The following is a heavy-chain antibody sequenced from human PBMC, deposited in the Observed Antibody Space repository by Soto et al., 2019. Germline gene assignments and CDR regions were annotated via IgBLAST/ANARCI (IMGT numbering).Heavy chain of an antibody. CDR2: ISGSGGSR. V-gene: IGHV3-23*01. J-gene: IGHJ6*02. CDR3: AKGVGATGYYYYGMDV. CDR1: GFTFSSYA. Sequence: ASVKVSCAASGFTFSSYAMSWVRQAPGKGLEWVSGISGSGGSRHYADSVKGRFTISRDNSKNTLSVQMNSLRDEDTAVYYCAKGVGATGYYYYGMDVWGQGTTVTVSS. D-gene: IGHD1-26*01.